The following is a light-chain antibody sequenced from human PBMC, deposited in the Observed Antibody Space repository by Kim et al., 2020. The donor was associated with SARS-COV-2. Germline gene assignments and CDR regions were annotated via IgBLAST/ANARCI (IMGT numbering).Light chain of an antibody. CDR2: GAS. V-gene: IGKV3-20*01. J-gene: IGKJ1*01. Sequence: EIVLTQSPGTLSLSPGERATLSCRASQSVGSSYLAWYQQKPGQAPRLLIYGASSRATGIPDRFSGSGSGTDFTLTISSLEPEDFAVYYCQQYGRSPWTFGQGTKVDIK. CDR1: QSVGSSY. CDR3: QQYGRSPWT.